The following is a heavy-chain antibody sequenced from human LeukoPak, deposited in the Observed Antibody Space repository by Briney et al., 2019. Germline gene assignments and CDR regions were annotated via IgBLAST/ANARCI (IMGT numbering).Heavy chain of an antibody. CDR1: GGSISSYY. CDR2: IHYTGST. Sequence: SETLSLTCTVSGGSISSYYWSWIRQSPGKGLECIGYIHYTGSTNYNPSLKSRVTISVETSKNQFSLKLKSVTAAETAVYYCARGGYYGSGNDFRFDPWGQGTLVTVSS. J-gene: IGHJ5*02. D-gene: IGHD3-10*01. CDR3: ARGGYYGSGNDFRFDP. V-gene: IGHV4-59*01.